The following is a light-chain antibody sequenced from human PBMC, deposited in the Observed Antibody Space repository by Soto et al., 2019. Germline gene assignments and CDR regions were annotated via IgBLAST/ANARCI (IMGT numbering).Light chain of an antibody. CDR1: QSISSW. CDR2: DVS. J-gene: IGKJ1*01. V-gene: IGKV1-5*01. CDR3: QQSYSTPWT. Sequence: DIQLTQSPTTLSASVGDRVTITCRASQSISSWLAWYQQKPGKAHTLLIYDVSRLETGVPSRFSGSGSGTEFTLTISSLQPEDFATYFCQQSYSTPWTFGQGTKVDIK.